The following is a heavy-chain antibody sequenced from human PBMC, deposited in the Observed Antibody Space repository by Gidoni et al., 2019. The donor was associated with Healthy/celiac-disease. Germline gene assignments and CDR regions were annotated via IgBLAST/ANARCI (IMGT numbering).Heavy chain of an antibody. CDR3: ARYSTSHTYHAFDI. CDR1: GGSISSGGYY. V-gene: IGHV4-31*03. Sequence: QVQLQESGPGLVKPSQTLSLTCTVSGGSISSGGYYWSWIRQHPGKGLEWIGYIYYSGSTYYNPSLKSRVTISVDTSKNQFSLKLSSVTAADTAVYYCARYSTSHTYHAFDIWGQGTMVTVSS. J-gene: IGHJ3*02. D-gene: IGHD2-2*01. CDR2: IYYSGST.